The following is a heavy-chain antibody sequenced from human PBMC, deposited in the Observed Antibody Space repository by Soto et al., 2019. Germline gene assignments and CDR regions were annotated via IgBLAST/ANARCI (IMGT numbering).Heavy chain of an antibody. V-gene: IGHV4-4*07. Sequence: SETLSLTCTVSGGSISSYYWSWIRQPAGKGLEWIGRIYYSGRTNYNPSLKSRVSISVDTSKNHFSLQLRSVTAADTAVYYCARVGGDDFGDSGGFDYWGPGTLVTVSS. D-gene: IGHD4-17*01. CDR2: IYYSGRT. J-gene: IGHJ4*02. CDR1: GGSISSYY. CDR3: ARVGGDDFGDSGGFDY.